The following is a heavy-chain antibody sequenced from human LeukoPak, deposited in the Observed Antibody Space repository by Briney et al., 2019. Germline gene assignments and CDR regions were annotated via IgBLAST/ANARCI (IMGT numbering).Heavy chain of an antibody. CDR2: INHSGST. CDR1: GGSFSGYY. D-gene: IGHD4-17*01. Sequence: SETLSRTCAVYGGSFSGYYWSWIRQPPGKGLEWIGEINHSGSTNYNPSLKSRVTISVDTSKNQFSLKLSSVTAADTAVYYCAKDPTYGDSPYYFDYWGQGTLVTVSS. CDR3: AKDPTYGDSPYYFDY. J-gene: IGHJ4*02. V-gene: IGHV4-34*01.